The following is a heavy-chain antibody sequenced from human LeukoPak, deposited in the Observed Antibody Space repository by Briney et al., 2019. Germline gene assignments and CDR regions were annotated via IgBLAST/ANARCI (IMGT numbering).Heavy chain of an antibody. J-gene: IGHJ3*02. D-gene: IGHD2-2*01. CDR1: GFTFSSYG. Sequence: PGGSLRLSCAASGFTFSSYGMHWVRQAPGKGLEWVAVISYDGSNKYYADSVKGRFTISRDNSKNTLYLQMNSLRSDDTAVYYCAREGIVVVPAAMLTRNRGAFDIWGQGTMVTVSS. CDR3: AREGIVVVPAAMLTRNRGAFDI. V-gene: IGHV3-30*19. CDR2: ISYDGSNK.